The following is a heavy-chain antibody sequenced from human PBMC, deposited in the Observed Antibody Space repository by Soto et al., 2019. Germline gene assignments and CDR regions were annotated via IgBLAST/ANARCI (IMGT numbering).Heavy chain of an antibody. D-gene: IGHD6-6*01. CDR2: ISWNSGSI. J-gene: IGHJ6*02. Sequence: LRLSCAASGFTFDDYAMHWVRQAPGKGLEWVSGISWNSGSIGYADSVKGRFTISRDNAKNSLYLQMNSLRAEDTALYYCARARPGPYYYYYGMDVWGQGTTVTVSS. CDR1: GFTFDDYA. V-gene: IGHV3-9*01. CDR3: ARARPGPYYYYYGMDV.